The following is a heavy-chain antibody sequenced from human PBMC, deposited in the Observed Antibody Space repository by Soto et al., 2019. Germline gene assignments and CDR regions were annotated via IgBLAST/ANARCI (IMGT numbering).Heavy chain of an antibody. V-gene: IGHV4-28*01. D-gene: IGHD1-26*01. CDR2: IYYSGTT. J-gene: IGHJ4*02. CDR3: ARREIQGPIDY. Sequence: QVQLQESGPGLVKPSDTLSLTCAVSGYSISSSTWWGWFRQPPGKGLEWIGYIYYSGTTYYNPSLKSRVTMSVDTSKNQFSLKLTSVTAVDTAVYYCARREIQGPIDYWGQGTLVTVSS. CDR1: GYSISSSTW.